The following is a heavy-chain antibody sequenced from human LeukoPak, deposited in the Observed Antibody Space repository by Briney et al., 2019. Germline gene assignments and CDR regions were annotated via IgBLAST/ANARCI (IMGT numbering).Heavy chain of an antibody. D-gene: IGHD6-19*01. Sequence: GGSLRLSCAASRFTFSNYWMHWVRQAPGKGLVWVSRINPDGSSTTYADSVKGRFTISRDNVKNTVSLQMNSLRAEDTAAYFCARDLSIAVFDYWGQGTLVTVSS. CDR2: INPDGSST. J-gene: IGHJ4*02. CDR1: RFTFSNYW. CDR3: ARDLSIAVFDY. V-gene: IGHV3-74*01.